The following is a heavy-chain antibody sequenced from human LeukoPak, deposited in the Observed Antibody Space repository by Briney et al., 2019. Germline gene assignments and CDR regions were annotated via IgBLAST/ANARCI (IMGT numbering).Heavy chain of an antibody. D-gene: IGHD6-25*01. CDR3: ARRGFVIRSLLLVGFHTAAYYFDY. CDR1: GFTFTNYA. V-gene: IGHV3-23*01. Sequence: GGSLRLSCAASGFTFTNYAMSWVRQAPGRGLEWVGGISGNGISTYYADPVKGRFTISRDNAKNTLYLQMSSLRAEDTAVYFCARRGFVIRSLLLVGFHTAAYYFDYWGQGALVTVSS. CDR2: ISGNGIST. J-gene: IGHJ4*02.